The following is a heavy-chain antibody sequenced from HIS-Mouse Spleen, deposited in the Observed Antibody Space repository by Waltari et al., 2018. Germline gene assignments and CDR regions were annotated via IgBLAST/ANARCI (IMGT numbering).Heavy chain of an antibody. Sequence: QVQLWESGGVVVQPGRSLSRSCESSGVTCSSYAKHWVREAPGKGLEWVAVRSYDGSNKYYADSVKGRFTSARDNSKTTLYLQMSSLRAEDTAVYYCARGKDSSSWYDYWGQGTLVTVSS. CDR3: ARGKDSSSWYDY. CDR1: GVTCSSYA. V-gene: IGHV3-30*04. CDR2: RSYDGSNK. D-gene: IGHD6-13*01. J-gene: IGHJ4*02.